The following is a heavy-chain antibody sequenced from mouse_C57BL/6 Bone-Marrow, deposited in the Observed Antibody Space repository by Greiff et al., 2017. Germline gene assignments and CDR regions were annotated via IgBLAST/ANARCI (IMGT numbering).Heavy chain of an antibody. CDR3: AYDYWYFDV. V-gene: IGHV1-59*01. J-gene: IGHJ1*03. Sequence: QVQLQQPGAELVKPGASVKLSCKASGYTFTSYWMHWVKQRPGQGLEWIGVIYPSDSNTNYNQKFKGKATLTVDTSSSTAYMQLSDLTSEDSAGNYGAYDYWYFDVWGTGTTVTVSS. D-gene: IGHD2-3*01. CDR1: GYTFTSYW. CDR2: IYPSDSNT.